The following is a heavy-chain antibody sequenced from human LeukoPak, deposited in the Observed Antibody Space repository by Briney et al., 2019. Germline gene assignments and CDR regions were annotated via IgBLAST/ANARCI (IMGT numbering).Heavy chain of an antibody. D-gene: IGHD4-17*01. V-gene: IGHV4-61*05. CDR1: GGSISSSSYY. CDR3: ARHKRGMTTVTPVGMDV. CDR2: IYYSGST. J-gene: IGHJ6*02. Sequence: PSETLSLTCTVSGGSISSSSYYWGWIRQPPGKGLEWIGYIYYSGSTNYNPSLKSRVTISVDTSKNQFSLKLSSVTAADTAVYYCARHKRGMTTVTPVGMDVWGQGTTVTVSS.